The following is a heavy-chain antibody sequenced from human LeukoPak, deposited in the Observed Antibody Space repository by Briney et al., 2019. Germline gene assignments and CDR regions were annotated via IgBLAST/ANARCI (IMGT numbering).Heavy chain of an antibody. Sequence: SETLSLTCTVSGVSISSYYWSWIWQPAGKGLEWIGRIYTSGSTNYNPSLKSRVTMSVDTSKNQFSLKLSSVTAADTAVYYCARDSDSSGYLNYFDYWGQGTLVTVSS. V-gene: IGHV4-4*07. J-gene: IGHJ4*02. CDR2: IYTSGST. CDR1: GVSISSYY. D-gene: IGHD3-22*01. CDR3: ARDSDSSGYLNYFDY.